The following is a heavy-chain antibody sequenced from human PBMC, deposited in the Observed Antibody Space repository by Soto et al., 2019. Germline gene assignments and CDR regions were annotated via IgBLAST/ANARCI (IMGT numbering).Heavy chain of an antibody. V-gene: IGHV3-23*01. CDR2: ISGSGGST. D-gene: IGHD3-22*01. J-gene: IGHJ3*02. CDR3: AKAAYDSSGYPDAFDI. Sequence: EVQLLESGGGLVQPGGSLRLSCAASGFTFSSYAMSWVRQAPGKGLEWVSAISGSGGSTYYADSVKGRFTFSRDNSKNTLYLQMNSLRAEDTAVYYCAKAAYDSSGYPDAFDIWGQGTMVTVSS. CDR1: GFTFSSYA.